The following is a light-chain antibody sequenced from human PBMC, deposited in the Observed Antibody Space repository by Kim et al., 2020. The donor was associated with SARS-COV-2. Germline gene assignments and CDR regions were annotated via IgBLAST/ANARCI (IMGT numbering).Light chain of an antibody. CDR3: AAWDDSLGGRV. Sequence: QSVLTQPPSASGTPGQRVTISCSGSSSNIGSNYVYWYQQLTGTAPKLLIYRNNQRPSGVPDRFSGSKSGTSASLAISGLRSEDEADYYCAAWDDSLGGRVFGGGTQLTVL. CDR1: SSNIGSNY. V-gene: IGLV1-47*01. CDR2: RNN. J-gene: IGLJ3*02.